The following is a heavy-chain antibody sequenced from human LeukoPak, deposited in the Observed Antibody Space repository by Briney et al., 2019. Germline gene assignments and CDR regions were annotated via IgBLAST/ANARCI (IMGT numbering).Heavy chain of an antibody. D-gene: IGHD4-11*01. CDR2: ISPSDGNT. V-gene: IGHV3-23*01. Sequence: GGSLRLSCAASGFTFSKYAMSWVRQAPGKGLEWVSAISPSDGNTFYADSVKGRFTISRDNSKNTLSLQMNSLRAEDTALYYCVKDSSVPYGVTEWGQGTRVTVSS. CDR3: VKDSSVPYGVTE. CDR1: GFTFSKYA. J-gene: IGHJ1*01.